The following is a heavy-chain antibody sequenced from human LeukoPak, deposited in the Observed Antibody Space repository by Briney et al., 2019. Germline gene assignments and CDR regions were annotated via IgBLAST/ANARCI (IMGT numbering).Heavy chain of an antibody. CDR1: GFTCSSYW. CDR3: ARIRRGWSQNWDY. Sequence: GGSLRLSCAASGFTCSSYWMSWVRQAPGKGLEWVANIKRDGSEEYYVDSVKGRFTISRDNAKNSLYLQMNSLRAEDTAVYYCARIRRGWSQNWDYWGQGTLVTVSS. J-gene: IGHJ4*02. D-gene: IGHD6-19*01. V-gene: IGHV3-7*01. CDR2: IKRDGSEE.